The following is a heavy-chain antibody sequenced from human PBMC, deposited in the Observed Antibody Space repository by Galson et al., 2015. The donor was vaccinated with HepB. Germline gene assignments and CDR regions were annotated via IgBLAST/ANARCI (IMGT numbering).Heavy chain of an antibody. J-gene: IGHJ4*02. V-gene: IGHV3-30*04. CDR1: GFTFSSYA. D-gene: IGHD3-10*01. CDR3: ARGLDGSGSYALSY. CDR2: ISYDGSNK. Sequence: SLRLSCAASGFTFSSYAMHWVRQAPGKGLEWVAVISYDGSNKYYADSVKGRFTISRDNSKNTLYLQMNSLRAEDTAVYYCARGLDGSGSYALSYWGQGTLVTVSS.